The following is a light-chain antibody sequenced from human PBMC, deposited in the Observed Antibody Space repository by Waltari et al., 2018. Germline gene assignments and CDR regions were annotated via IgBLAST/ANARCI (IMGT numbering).Light chain of an antibody. Sequence: SFVLTQPPSVSVAPGRTAAIHCWGDNIGSEHVNWYQQRPGLAPVLVIYDDTDRPSGIPGRFSGSNSGDTATLTISGVEAGDEAVYYCQVWDSVSDHWVFGGGAKLTVL. V-gene: IGLV3-21*03. CDR1: NIGSEH. CDR2: DDT. CDR3: QVWDSVSDHWV. J-gene: IGLJ3*02.